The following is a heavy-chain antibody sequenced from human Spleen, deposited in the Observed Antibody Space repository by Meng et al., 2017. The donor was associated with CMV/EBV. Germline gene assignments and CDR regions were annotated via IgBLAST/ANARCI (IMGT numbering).Heavy chain of an antibody. CDR3: ARDPSDGYDAGYFDY. CDR2: ISYDGSNK. V-gene: IGHV3-30-3*01. J-gene: IGHJ4*02. CDR1: GFTFSSYA. Sequence: SGFTFSSYAMHWVRQAPGKGLEWVAVISYDGSNKYYADSVKGRFTISRDNSKNTLYLQMNSLRAEDTAVYYCARDPSDGYDAGYFDYWGQGTLVTVSS. D-gene: IGHD5-12*01.